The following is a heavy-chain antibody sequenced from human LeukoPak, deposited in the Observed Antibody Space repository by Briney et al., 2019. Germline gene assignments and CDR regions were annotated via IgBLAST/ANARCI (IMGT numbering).Heavy chain of an antibody. CDR1: GFTFSSYA. CDR2: ISYDGSNK. D-gene: IGHD6-13*01. V-gene: IGHV3-30-3*01. J-gene: IGHJ4*02. CDR3: AIAAAGSFDY. Sequence: PGRSLRLSCAASGFTFSSYAMHWVRQPPAKGLERVAVISYDGSNKYYADSVKGRFTISRDNSKNTLYLQMNSLRAEDTAVYYCAIAAAGSFDYWGQGTLVTVSS.